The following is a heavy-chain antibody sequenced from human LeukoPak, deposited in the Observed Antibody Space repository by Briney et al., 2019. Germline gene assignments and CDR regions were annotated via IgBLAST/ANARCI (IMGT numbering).Heavy chain of an antibody. D-gene: IGHD2-2*01. Sequence: SGPTLVNPTQTLTLTCTFSGFSLSTSGVGVGWIRQPPGKALEWLALIYWDDDKRYSPSLKSRLTITKDTSKNQVVLTLTNMDPVDTATYYCAHRIIVNGFDSWGQGTLVTVSS. CDR2: IYWDDDK. CDR3: AHRIIVNGFDS. V-gene: IGHV2-5*02. J-gene: IGHJ5*01. CDR1: GFSLSTSGVG.